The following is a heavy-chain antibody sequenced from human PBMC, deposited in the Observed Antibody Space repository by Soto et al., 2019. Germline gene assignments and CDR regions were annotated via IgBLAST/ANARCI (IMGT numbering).Heavy chain of an antibody. CDR2: ISYDGSNK. CDR1: GFTFSSYG. V-gene: IGHV3-30*18. CDR3: AKGRSCGGSRPLAFDI. J-gene: IGHJ3*02. Sequence: GGSLRLSCAASGFTFSSYGMHWVRQAPGKGLEWVAVISYDGSNKYYADSVKGRFTISRDNSKNTLYLQMNSLRAEDTAVYYCAKGRSCGGSRPLAFDIWGQGTMVTVSS. D-gene: IGHD2-15*01.